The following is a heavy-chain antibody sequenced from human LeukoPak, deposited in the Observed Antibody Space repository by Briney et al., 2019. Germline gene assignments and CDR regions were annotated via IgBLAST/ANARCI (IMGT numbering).Heavy chain of an antibody. Sequence: PGGSLRLSCAASGFTFSSYSMNWVRQAPGKGLEWVSSISSSSYIYYADSVKGRFTISRDNAKNSLYLQMNSLRAEDTAVYYCARDIYTSFWGAYYYYGMDVWGQGTTVTVSS. CDR3: ARDIYTSFWGAYYYYGMDV. CDR1: GFTFSSYS. D-gene: IGHD3-16*01. J-gene: IGHJ6*02. V-gene: IGHV3-21*01. CDR2: ISSSSYI.